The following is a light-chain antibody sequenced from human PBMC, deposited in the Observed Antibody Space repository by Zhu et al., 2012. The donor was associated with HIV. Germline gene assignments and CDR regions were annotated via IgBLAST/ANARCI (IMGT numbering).Light chain of an antibody. CDR3: QRYDTAPIT. CDR1: QGISNY. V-gene: IGKV1-27*01. Sequence: DIQMTQSPSSLSASVGDRVSITCRATQGISNYLAWYQQKPGKAPNLLVYHTSTLHSGVPSRFSGSGSGTEFTLTISSLQPEDVATYYCQRYDTAPITFGQGTRLDIK. CDR2: HTS. J-gene: IGKJ5*01.